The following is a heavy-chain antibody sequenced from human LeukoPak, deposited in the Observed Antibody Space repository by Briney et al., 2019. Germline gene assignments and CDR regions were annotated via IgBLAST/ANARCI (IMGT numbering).Heavy chain of an antibody. V-gene: IGHV4-61*02. D-gene: IGHD6-13*01. CDR1: GGSISSGSYY. J-gene: IGHJ4*02. CDR2: IYTSGST. CDR3: ARAVAAAECLFDY. Sequence: SETLSLTCTVSGGSISSGSYYWSWIRQPAGKGLEWIGRIYTSGSTNYNPSLQSRVTISVDTSKNQFSLKLSSVTAADTAVYYSARAVAAAECLFDYWGQGTLVTVSS.